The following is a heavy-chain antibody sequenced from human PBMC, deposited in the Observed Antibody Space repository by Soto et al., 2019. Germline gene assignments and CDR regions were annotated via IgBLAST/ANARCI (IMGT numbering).Heavy chain of an antibody. CDR1: GYTFTSYG. CDR3: ARARYYNDRSGPRAFDI. Sequence: ASVKVSCKASGYTFTSYGISWVRQAPGQGLEWMGWISAYNGNTNYAQKLQGRVTMTTDTSTSTAYMELRSLRSDDTAVYYCARARYYNDRSGPRAFDIRCQGIMVTGS. J-gene: IGHJ3*02. CDR2: ISAYNGNT. D-gene: IGHD3-22*01. V-gene: IGHV1-18*01.